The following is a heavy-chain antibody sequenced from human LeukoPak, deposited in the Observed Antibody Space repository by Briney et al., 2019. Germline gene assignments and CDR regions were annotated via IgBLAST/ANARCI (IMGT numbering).Heavy chain of an antibody. Sequence: PSQTLSLTCTVSGGSISSGGYYWSWIRQPPGKGLEWIGYIYHSGSTYYNPSLKSRVTISVDKSKNQFSLNLSSVTAADTAVYYCAREYSSSRYYYYMDVWGKGTTVTVSS. V-gene: IGHV4-30-2*01. J-gene: IGHJ6*03. CDR3: AREYSSSRYYYYMDV. CDR1: GGSISSGGYY. CDR2: IYHSGST. D-gene: IGHD6-6*01.